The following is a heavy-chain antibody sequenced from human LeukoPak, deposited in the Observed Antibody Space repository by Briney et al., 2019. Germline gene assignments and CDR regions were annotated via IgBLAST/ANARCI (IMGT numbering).Heavy chain of an antibody. Sequence: SETLSLTCTVSGGSISSYYWSWIRQPPGKGLEWIGYIYYSGSTNYNPSLKSRVTMSVDTSKNQFSLKLSSVTAADTAVYYCAREEYCSSTSCLVDYWGQGTLVTVSS. J-gene: IGHJ4*02. V-gene: IGHV4-59*12. CDR3: AREEYCSSTSCLVDY. D-gene: IGHD2-2*01. CDR1: GGSISSYY. CDR2: IYYSGST.